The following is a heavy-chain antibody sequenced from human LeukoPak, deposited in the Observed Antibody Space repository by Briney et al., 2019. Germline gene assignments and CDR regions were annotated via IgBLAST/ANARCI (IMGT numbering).Heavy chain of an antibody. Sequence: ASVKVSRKASGYTFTGYYMHWVRQAPGQGLEWMGWINPNSGGTNYAQKFQGRVTMTRDTSISTAYMELSRLRSDDTAVYYCAKDPPENSGSYRFDYWGQGTLVTVSS. D-gene: IGHD1-26*01. J-gene: IGHJ4*02. CDR3: AKDPPENSGSYRFDY. CDR1: GYTFTGYY. V-gene: IGHV1-2*02. CDR2: INPNSGGT.